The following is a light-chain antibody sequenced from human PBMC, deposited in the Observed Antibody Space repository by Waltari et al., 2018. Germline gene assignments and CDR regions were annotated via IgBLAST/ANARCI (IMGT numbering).Light chain of an antibody. J-gene: IGLJ2*01. CDR1: SSYVGGCNL. CDR3: SSYTSSSTWV. CDR2: DVS. V-gene: IGLV2-14*01. Sequence: QSALTQPASVSGSPGQSITIPCPATSSYVGGCNLVSWYQQHPGKAPKLMIYDVSKRPSGVSNRFSGSKSGNTASLTISGLQAEDEADYYCSSYTSSSTWVFGGGTKLTVL.